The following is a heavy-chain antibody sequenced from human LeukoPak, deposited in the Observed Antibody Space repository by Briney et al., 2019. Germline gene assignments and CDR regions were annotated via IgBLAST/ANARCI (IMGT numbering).Heavy chain of an antibody. CDR1: GFTLSNYA. CDR2: ITSNGGST. CDR3: ARGQGYSSGFFDY. D-gene: IGHD6-19*01. V-gene: IGHV3-64*01. J-gene: IGHJ4*02. Sequence: GGSLRLSCAASGFTLSNYAMHWVRQAPGKGLKYVSAITSNGGSTYYANSVKGRFTISRDNSKNTLYLQMGSLRAEDMAVYYCARGQGYSSGFFDYWGQGTLVTVSS.